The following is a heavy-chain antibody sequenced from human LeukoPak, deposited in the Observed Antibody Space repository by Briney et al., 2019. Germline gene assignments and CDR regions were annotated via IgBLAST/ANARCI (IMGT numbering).Heavy chain of an antibody. Sequence: SETLSLTCTVSGGSISSYYWSWIRQPPGKGLEWIGYIYYSGSTDYNPSLKSRVTISVDTSKNQFSLKLSSVTAADTAVYYCARANRKYCSGGSCYKGEIDYWGQGTLVTVSS. CDR3: ARANRKYCSGGSCYKGEIDY. CDR2: IYYSGST. J-gene: IGHJ4*02. D-gene: IGHD2-15*01. CDR1: GGSISSYY. V-gene: IGHV4-59*12.